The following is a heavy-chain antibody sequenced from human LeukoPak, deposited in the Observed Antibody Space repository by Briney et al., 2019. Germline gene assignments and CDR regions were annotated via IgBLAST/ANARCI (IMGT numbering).Heavy chain of an antibody. V-gene: IGHV4-38-2*02. D-gene: IGHD4-17*01. CDR3: ARAGYGDSDFDY. CDR1: GYSISSGYY. CDR2: IYHSGNT. J-gene: IGHJ4*02. Sequence: SETLSRTCTVSGYSISSGYYWGWIRRHPGKGLEWIGSIYHSGNTYYSPSLKSRVTISVATSKNQFSLKLNSVTAADTAVYYCARAGYGDSDFDYWGQGTLVTVSS.